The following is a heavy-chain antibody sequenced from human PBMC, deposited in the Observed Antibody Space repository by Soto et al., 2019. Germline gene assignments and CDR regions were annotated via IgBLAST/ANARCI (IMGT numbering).Heavy chain of an antibody. CDR3: ARRYGGNFDY. D-gene: IGHD3-16*01. V-gene: IGHV4-59*01. Sequence: LSLTCTVSGGSISSYYWSWIRQPPGKGLEWIGYIYYSGSTNYNPSLKSRVTISVDTSKNQFSLKLSSVTAADTAVYYCARRYGGNFDYWGQGTLVTVSS. CDR1: GGSISSYY. J-gene: IGHJ4*02. CDR2: IYYSGST.